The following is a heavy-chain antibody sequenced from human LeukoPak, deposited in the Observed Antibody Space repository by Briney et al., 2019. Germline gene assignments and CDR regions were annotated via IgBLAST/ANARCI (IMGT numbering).Heavy chain of an antibody. CDR2: IYTSGST. J-gene: IGHJ6*03. D-gene: IGHD6-13*01. Sequence: SETLSLTCTVSGDSISSGTYYWIWIRQPAGKGLEWIGRIYTSGSTNYNPSLKSRVTISVDKSKNQFSLKLSSVTAADTAVYYCARETGYSSSWYGYYYYYYMDVWGKGTTVTVSS. CDR3: ARETGYSSSWYGYYYYYYMDV. V-gene: IGHV4-61*02. CDR1: GDSISSGTYY.